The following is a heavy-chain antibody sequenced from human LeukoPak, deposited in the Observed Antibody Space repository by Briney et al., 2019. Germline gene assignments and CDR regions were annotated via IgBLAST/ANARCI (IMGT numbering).Heavy chain of an antibody. D-gene: IGHD6-13*01. V-gene: IGHV1-2*02. CDR1: GYSFTGYY. J-gene: IGHJ5*02. CDR2: INPNSGRT. Sequence: ASVKVSCKASGYSFTGYYMNWVRQAPGQGLEWMGWINPNSGRTNYAHNFQGRVTLTRDPSISTAYMELTGLTSNDTGVYYCARTREYSSTWFFPPFDPWGQGTLVTVSS. CDR3: ARTREYSSTWFFPPFDP.